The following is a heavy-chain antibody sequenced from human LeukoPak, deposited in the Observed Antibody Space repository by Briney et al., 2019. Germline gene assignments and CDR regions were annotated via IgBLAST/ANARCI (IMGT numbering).Heavy chain of an antibody. CDR2: IYYSGST. CDR1: GGSISSYY. D-gene: IGHD3-3*01. CDR3: ARDFWSGSVGFDP. V-gene: IGHV4-59*01. J-gene: IGHJ5*02. Sequence: SETLSLTCTVSGGSISSYYWSWIRQPPGKGLEWIGYIYYSGSTNYNPSLKSRVTISVDTSKNQFYLSLRSLTAADTAVYYCARDFWSGSVGFDPWGQGTLVTVSS.